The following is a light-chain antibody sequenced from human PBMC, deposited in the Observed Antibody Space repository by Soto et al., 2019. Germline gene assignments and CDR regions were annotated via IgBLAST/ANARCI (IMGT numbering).Light chain of an antibody. CDR2: DAS. Sequence: EIVLTQSPATLSLSPGERATLSCRASQSVSSYLAWYQQKPGQAPRLLIYDASNRATGIPARFSGSGSGTDCTLTICSLVPEDLAVYDCQQRSNLPPWTFGQGNQVEIK. CDR3: QQRSNLPPWT. J-gene: IGKJ1*01. V-gene: IGKV3-11*01. CDR1: QSVSSY.